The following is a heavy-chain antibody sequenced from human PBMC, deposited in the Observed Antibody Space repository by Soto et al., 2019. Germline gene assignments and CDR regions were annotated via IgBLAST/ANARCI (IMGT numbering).Heavy chain of an antibody. D-gene: IGHD5-12*01. V-gene: IGHV1-46*04. J-gene: IGHJ4*02. Sequence: QVQLVQSGAEVKKPGASVKVSCKASGYTFTSYYMHWVRQAPGQGLEWMGIINPSGGSTSYAQKLQGSVTMTRDTSTGTGYLELSSLRSEATAVYYCAREKATGDASAVDHWGQGTLVTVSS. CDR1: GYTFTSYY. CDR2: INPSGGST. CDR3: AREKATGDASAVDH.